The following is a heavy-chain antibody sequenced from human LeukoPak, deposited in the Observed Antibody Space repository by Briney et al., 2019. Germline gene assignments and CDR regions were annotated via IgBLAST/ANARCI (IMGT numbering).Heavy chain of an antibody. D-gene: IGHD6-19*01. J-gene: IGHJ4*02. CDR3: ARGVAVAGTAY. CDR2: ISHSGST. CDR1: GYSISSGYH. Sequence: SETLSLTCAVSGYSISSGYHWGWTRQSPGKGLEWIGSISHSGSTYYNPSLKSRVTISVDTSKNQFSLKLSSVTAADTAVYYCARGVAVAGTAYWGQGSLVTVSS. V-gene: IGHV4-38-2*01.